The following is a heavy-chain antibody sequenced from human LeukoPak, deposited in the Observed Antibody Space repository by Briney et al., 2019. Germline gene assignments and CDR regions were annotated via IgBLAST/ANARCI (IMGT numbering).Heavy chain of an antibody. V-gene: IGHV3-7*01. J-gene: IGHJ4*02. CDR2: INQDGSEK. CDR3: ARELGSYYFDY. D-gene: IGHD1-26*01. CDR1: GFTFRSYW. Sequence: GGSLRLSCAASGFTFRSYWMNWARQAPGKGLEWVAIINQDGSEKYYVDSVKGRFTISRDNAKNSLYLQMNSLRAEDTAVYYCARELGSYYFDYWGQGTLVTVSS.